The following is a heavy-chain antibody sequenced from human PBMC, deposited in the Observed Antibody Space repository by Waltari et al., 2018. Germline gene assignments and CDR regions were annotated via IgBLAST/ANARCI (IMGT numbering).Heavy chain of an antibody. CDR1: GGSISSYY. J-gene: IGHJ4*02. CDR3: ARQQQLVRALDY. D-gene: IGHD6-13*01. V-gene: IGHV4-59*08. CDR2: IYYSGST. Sequence: QVQLQEAGPGLVKPSETLSLTCTVSGGSISSYYWSWIRQPPGKGLEWIGYIYYSGSTNYNPSLKSRVTISVDPSKNQFSLKLSSVTAADTAVYYCARQQQLVRALDYWGQGTLVTVSS.